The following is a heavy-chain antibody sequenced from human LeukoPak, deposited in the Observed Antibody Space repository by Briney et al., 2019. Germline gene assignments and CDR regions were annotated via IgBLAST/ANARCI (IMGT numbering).Heavy chain of an antibody. Sequence: PGGSLRLSCAASGFTFSSYEMNWVRQAPGKGLEWVSYISSSGSTIYYADSVKGRFTISRDNAKNSLYLQMNSLRAEDTAVYYCASGLYDSSLPHDYWGQGTLVTVSS. J-gene: IGHJ4*02. D-gene: IGHD3-22*01. CDR3: ASGLYDSSLPHDY. CDR1: GFTFSSYE. CDR2: ISSSGSTI. V-gene: IGHV3-48*03.